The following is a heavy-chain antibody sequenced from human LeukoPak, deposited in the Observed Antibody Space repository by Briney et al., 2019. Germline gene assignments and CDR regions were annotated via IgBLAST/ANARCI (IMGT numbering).Heavy chain of an antibody. CDR3: ASPTLYGDYAGEYYFDY. D-gene: IGHD4-17*01. Sequence: SVKVSCKASGGTFSSYAISWVRQAPGQGLEWMGGIIPIFGTANYAQKSQGRVTITADESTSTAYMELSSLRSGDTAVYYCASPTLYGDYAGEYYFDYWGQGTLVTVSS. V-gene: IGHV1-69*13. CDR1: GGTFSSYA. CDR2: IIPIFGTA. J-gene: IGHJ4*02.